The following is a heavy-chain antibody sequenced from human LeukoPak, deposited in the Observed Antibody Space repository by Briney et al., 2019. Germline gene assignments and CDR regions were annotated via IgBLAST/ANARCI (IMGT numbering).Heavy chain of an antibody. CDR2: ISSSGSTI. CDR1: GFTFSDYY. CDR3: AILEVITDYWFDP. V-gene: IGHV3-11*04. D-gene: IGHD3-22*01. J-gene: IGHJ5*02. Sequence: GGSLRLSCAASGFTFSDYYMSWIRQAPGKGLEWVSYISSSGSTIYYADSVKGRFTISRDNAKNSLYLQMNSLRAEDTAVYYCAILEVITDYWFDPWGQGTLVTVSS.